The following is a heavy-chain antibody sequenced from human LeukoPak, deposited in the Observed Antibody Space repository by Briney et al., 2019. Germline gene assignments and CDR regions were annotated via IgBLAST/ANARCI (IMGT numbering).Heavy chain of an antibody. V-gene: IGHV3-15*01. CDR2: IKSKNVGGTT. CDR3: TSHAAFDP. Sequence: AGGSLRLSCAASGFTFNNAWMNWVRQAPGKGLEWVGRIKSKNVGGTTDYAAPVKGRFTISRDDSKNTVYLQMNSLKIEDTAVYYCTSHAAFDPWGQGTLVTVSS. CDR1: GFTFNNAW. J-gene: IGHJ5*02.